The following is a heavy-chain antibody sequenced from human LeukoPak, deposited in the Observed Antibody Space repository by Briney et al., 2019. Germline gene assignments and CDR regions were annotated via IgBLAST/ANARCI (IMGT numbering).Heavy chain of an antibody. CDR3: ARELEDCSGGSCYRYFDY. J-gene: IGHJ4*02. CDR1: GFTFSSYA. D-gene: IGHD2-15*01. CDR2: ISGSGGST. V-gene: IGHV3-23*01. Sequence: GGSLRLSCAASGFTFSSYAMSWVRQAPGKGLEWVSAISGSGGSTYYADSVKGRFTISRDNSKNTLYLQMNSLRAEDTAVYYCARELEDCSGGSCYRYFDYWGQGTLVTVSS.